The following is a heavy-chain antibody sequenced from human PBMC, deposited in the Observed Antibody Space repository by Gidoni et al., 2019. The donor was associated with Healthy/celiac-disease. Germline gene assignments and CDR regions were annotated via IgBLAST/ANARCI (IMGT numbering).Heavy chain of an antibody. D-gene: IGHD3-10*01. V-gene: IGHV4-39*01. CDR2: IYYSGST. Sequence: QLQLQESGPGLVKPSETLSLTCTVSGGSISSSSYYWGWIRQPPGKGLEWIGSIYYSGSTYYNPSLKSRVTISVDTSKNQFSLKLSSVTAADTAVYYCARLWMVWGVIISWGQGTLVTVSS. J-gene: IGHJ5*02. CDR3: ARLWMVWGVIIS. CDR1: GGSISSSSYY.